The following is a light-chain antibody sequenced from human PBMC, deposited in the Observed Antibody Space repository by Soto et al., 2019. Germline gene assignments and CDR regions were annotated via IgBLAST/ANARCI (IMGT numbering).Light chain of an antibody. J-gene: IGKJ5*01. CDR3: QQYNAYSIT. CDR1: QSISRY. Sequence: DIQMTQSPSSLAASVGDRITITCRASQSISRYLNWYQHKPGKAPKLLINAASSLERGVPSRFSGSGSGTEFTLTISSLQPDDFATYYCQQYNAYSITFGQGTRLEIK. V-gene: IGKV1-5*01. CDR2: AAS.